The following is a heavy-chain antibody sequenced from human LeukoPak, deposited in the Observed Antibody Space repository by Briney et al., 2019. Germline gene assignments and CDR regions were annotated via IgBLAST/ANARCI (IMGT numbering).Heavy chain of an antibody. CDR1: GYTFSSFD. CDR3: AREMGNFWSGRRYYYYYMDV. Sequence: ASVKVSCKASGYTFSSFDINWLRQATGQGLEWMGWINPNSDNTGYAQKFQGRVTMTTDTSTSTAYMALRSLRSDDTAVYYCAREMGNFWSGRRYYYYYMDVWGKGTTVTVSS. V-gene: IGHV1-8*01. D-gene: IGHD3-3*01. J-gene: IGHJ6*03. CDR2: INPNSDNT.